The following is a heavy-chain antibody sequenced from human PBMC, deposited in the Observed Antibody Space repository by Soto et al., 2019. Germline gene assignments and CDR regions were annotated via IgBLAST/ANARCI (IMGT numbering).Heavy chain of an antibody. CDR2: IYYIGST. CDR1: GGSISSYY. J-gene: IGHJ5*02. Sequence: SETRSRTCTVSGGSISSYYWSWIRQPPGKGLEWIGYIYYIGSTNYNPAIKSRVTISVDTSKNQLSLKLSSVTAADTAVYYCARGLRRQLLNWFDPWRQGTLVTVSS. CDR3: ARGLRRQLLNWFDP. D-gene: IGHD2-2*01. V-gene: IGHV4-59*01.